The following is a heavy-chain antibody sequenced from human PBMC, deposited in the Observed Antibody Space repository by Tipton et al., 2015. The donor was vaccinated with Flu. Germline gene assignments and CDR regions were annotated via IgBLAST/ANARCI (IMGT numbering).Heavy chain of an antibody. J-gene: IGHJ4*02. D-gene: IGHD3-22*01. Sequence: SLRLSCAASGFTFSNYNMCWVRQAPGKGLQWVSSISPSSGPIYYADSVKGRFTISRDNAKNSLYLQMNSLRAEDTAVYYCVRIYDSGGYYQTPKHYFDYWGQGTLVTVSS. CDR3: VRIYDSGGYYQTPKHYFDY. V-gene: IGHV3-21*01. CDR1: GFTFSNYN. CDR2: ISPSSGPI.